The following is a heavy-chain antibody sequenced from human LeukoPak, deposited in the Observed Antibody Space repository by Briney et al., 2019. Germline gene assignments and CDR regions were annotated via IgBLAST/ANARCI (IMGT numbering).Heavy chain of an antibody. Sequence: GGSLRLSCAASGFTFSSYAMSWVRQAPGKGLEWVSAISGSGDSTYYGDSVKGRFTISRDNSKNTLYLQMNSLRAEDTAVYYCARDAGAGANWFDSWGQGTLVTVSS. CDR1: GFTFSSYA. D-gene: IGHD3-10*01. V-gene: IGHV3-23*01. CDR3: ARDAGAGANWFDS. J-gene: IGHJ5*01. CDR2: ISGSGDST.